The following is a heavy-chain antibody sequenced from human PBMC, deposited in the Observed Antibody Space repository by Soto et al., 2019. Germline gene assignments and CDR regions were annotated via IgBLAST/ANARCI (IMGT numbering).Heavy chain of an antibody. CDR2: ISAYNGNT. Sequence: ALVKVSCKASGYTFTSYGISWVRQAPGQGLEWMGWISAYNGNTNYAQKLQGRVTMTTDTSTSTAYMELRSLRSDDTAVYYCARADIVVVVAATTSDAFDIWGQGTMVTVSS. CDR1: GYTFTSYG. D-gene: IGHD2-15*01. V-gene: IGHV1-18*01. CDR3: ARADIVVVVAATTSDAFDI. J-gene: IGHJ3*02.